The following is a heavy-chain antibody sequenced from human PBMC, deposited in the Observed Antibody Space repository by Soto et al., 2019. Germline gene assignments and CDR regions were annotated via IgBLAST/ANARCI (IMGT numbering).Heavy chain of an antibody. Sequence: QVQLVQSGAEVKKPGSSVKVSCKASGGTFSSYAISWVRQAPGQGLEWMGGIIPIFGTANYAQKFQGRVKITADESTSTAYMELSSLRSEDTAVYYCARDTGHYGTDTGGFDYWGQGTLVTVSS. CDR3: ARDTGHYGTDTGGFDY. D-gene: IGHD2-8*02. CDR1: GGTFSSYA. CDR2: IIPIFGTA. V-gene: IGHV1-69*01. J-gene: IGHJ4*02.